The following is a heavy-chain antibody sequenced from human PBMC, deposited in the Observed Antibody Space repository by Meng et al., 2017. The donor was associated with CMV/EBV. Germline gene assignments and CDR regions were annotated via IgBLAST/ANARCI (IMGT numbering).Heavy chain of an antibody. CDR2: ITPNSSYI. CDR1: EFTFSSYT. J-gene: IGHJ1*01. D-gene: IGHD5-12*01. Sequence: GGSLRLSCAASEFTFSSYTMSWVRQAPGKGLEWVSSITPNSSYILYADSMKGRFTISRDNGKNLLFLQMNSLRAEDSAVYYCVRDVGGRGYSADWGQGTLVTVSS. V-gene: IGHV3-21*01. CDR3: VRDVGGRGYSAD.